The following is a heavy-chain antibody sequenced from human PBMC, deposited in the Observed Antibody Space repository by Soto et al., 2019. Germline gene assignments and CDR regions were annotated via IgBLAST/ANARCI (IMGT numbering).Heavy chain of an antibody. D-gene: IGHD5-18*01. CDR1: GGTFSTYA. J-gene: IGHJ4*02. V-gene: IGHV1-69*05. CDR2: IIPMFGTA. CDR3: ASGIQLWLRRINNGYSG. Sequence: QVQLVQSGAEVKKPESSVKVSCKAPGGTFSTYAISWVRQAPGQGLEWMGGIIPMFGTANYAQRFQDRVTLTXXDSTNKVYMELSSLRSEDTAVYFCASGIQLWLRRINNGYSGWGQGTLVTVSS.